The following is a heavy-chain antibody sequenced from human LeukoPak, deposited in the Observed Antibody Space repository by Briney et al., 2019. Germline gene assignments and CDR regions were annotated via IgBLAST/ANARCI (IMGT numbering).Heavy chain of an antibody. Sequence: SQTPSLTCAISGDSFSSNSAAWNWIRQSPSRGLEWLGRTYYRSKWYNDYAVSVKSRITINPDTSQNQFSLQLNSVTPEDTAVYYCAREGSTVTTVTIDYWGQGTLVTVSS. V-gene: IGHV6-1*01. D-gene: IGHD4-17*01. CDR1: GDSFSSNSAA. CDR3: AREGSTVTTVTIDY. J-gene: IGHJ4*02. CDR2: TYYRSKWYN.